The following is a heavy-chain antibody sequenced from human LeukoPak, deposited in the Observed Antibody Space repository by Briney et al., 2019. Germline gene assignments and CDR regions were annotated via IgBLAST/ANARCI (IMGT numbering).Heavy chain of an antibody. D-gene: IGHD3-22*01. Sequence: ASVKVSCKASGYTFTSYGISWVRQAPGQGLEWMGWISAYNGNRNYAQKLQGRVTMTTDISTSTVYKELRSLRSDDTAVYYCARDRWHNSGYYYGGSGYWGQGTLVTVSS. V-gene: IGHV1-18*01. CDR1: GYTFTSYG. J-gene: IGHJ4*02. CDR2: ISAYNGNR. CDR3: ARDRWHNSGYYYGGSGY.